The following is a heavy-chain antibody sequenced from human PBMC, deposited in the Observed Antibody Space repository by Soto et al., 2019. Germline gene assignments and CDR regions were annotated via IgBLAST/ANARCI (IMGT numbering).Heavy chain of an antibody. Sequence: GAAVIVSCNPSGYTFTSYGISWVRQAPGQGLEWMGWISAYNGNTNYAQKLQGRVTMTTDTSTSTAYMELRSLRSDDTAVYYSARSGVPAGHPYYYYATDVRGPVTPCTVSS. CDR3: ARSGVPAGHPYYYYATDV. J-gene: IGHJ6*02. D-gene: IGHD2-2*01. CDR2: ISAYNGNT. CDR1: GYTFTSYG. V-gene: IGHV1-18*01.